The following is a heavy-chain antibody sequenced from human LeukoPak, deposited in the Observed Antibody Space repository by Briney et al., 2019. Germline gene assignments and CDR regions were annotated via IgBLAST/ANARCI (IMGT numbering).Heavy chain of an antibody. D-gene: IGHD3-16*01. CDR2: ISSSCGNT. V-gene: IGHV3-23*01. CDR1: GFTFSSYT. CDR3: AKAPTYDYFDY. J-gene: IGHJ4*02. Sequence: GGSLRLSCAASGFTFSSYTMSWVRQAPGKGLEWVSSISSSCGNTYYADSVKGRFTISRDNYKNTLYLKLNSLRAEATAVYYCAKAPTYDYFDYWGQGTLATVSS.